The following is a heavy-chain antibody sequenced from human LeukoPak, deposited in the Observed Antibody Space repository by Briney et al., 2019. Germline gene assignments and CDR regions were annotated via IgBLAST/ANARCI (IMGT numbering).Heavy chain of an antibody. J-gene: IGHJ6*02. V-gene: IGHV3-23*01. D-gene: IGHD5-24*01. CDR1: GFTFSSYA. CDR3: ARDLMSTIYYYYGMDV. CDR2: ISGSGGST. Sequence: GGSLRLSCAASGFTFSSYAMSWVRQAPGKGLEWVSAISGSGGSTYYADSVKGRFTISRDNSKNTLYVQMNSLRAEDTAVYYCARDLMSTIYYYYGMDVWGQGTTVTVSS.